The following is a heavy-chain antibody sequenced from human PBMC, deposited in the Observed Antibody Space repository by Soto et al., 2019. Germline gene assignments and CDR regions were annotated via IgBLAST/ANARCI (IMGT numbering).Heavy chain of an antibody. V-gene: IGHV4-4*02. CDR2: IYHSGDT. Sequence: QVQLQESGPGLVKPSGTLSLTCAVSGGSISSSNWWSWVRQPPGKGLEWIGEIYHSGDTNYNPSLKSRVTISVAKSQNQFSLKLSSVTAADTAVYYCARDTKYYFDNSGYRAFDIWGQGTVVTVSS. D-gene: IGHD3-22*01. J-gene: IGHJ3*02. CDR1: GGSISSSNW. CDR3: ARDTKYYFDNSGYRAFDI.